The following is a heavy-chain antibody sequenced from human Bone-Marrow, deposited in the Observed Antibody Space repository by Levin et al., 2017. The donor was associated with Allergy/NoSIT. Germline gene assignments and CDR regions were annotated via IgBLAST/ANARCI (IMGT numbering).Heavy chain of an antibody. D-gene: IGHD3-3*01. J-gene: IGHJ4*02. CDR3: GHRRDSYDYWGQDS. Sequence: SGPTLVKPTQTLTLTCTFSGFSLTTSGVGVGWIRQPPGKAPEWLVVSYWNGDERYNPFLRDRLTVTKDTSRNQVVLTMTNMDPVDTATYYCGHRRDSYDYWGQDSWGPGILVTVSS. CDR2: SYWNGDE. CDR1: GFSLTTSGVG. V-gene: IGHV2-5*01.